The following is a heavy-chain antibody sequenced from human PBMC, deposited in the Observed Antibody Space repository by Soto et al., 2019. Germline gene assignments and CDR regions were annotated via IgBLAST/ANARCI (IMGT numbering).Heavy chain of an antibody. J-gene: IGHJ4*02. CDR3: ARRGGDLPVAGHY. V-gene: IGHV4-39*01. CDR2: ISSSGTT. Sequence: QLQLQESGPGLVRPSETLSLTCAFSGDSVSSGGYYRGWIRQPPGEGLEWLGSISSSGTTYYNPSLKGRVTISVDTSRNLFYLRLNSVTAADTAVYYCARRGGDLPVAGHYGGQGTLVTVSS. D-gene: IGHD6-19*01. CDR1: GDSVSSGGYY.